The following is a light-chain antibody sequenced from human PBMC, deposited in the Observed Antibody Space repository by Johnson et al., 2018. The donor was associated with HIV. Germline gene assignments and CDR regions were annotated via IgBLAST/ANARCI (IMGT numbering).Light chain of an antibody. V-gene: IGLV1-51*02. Sequence: QSVLTQPPSVSAAPGQKVTISCSGSSSNIGNNYVSWYQQLPGTAPKLLIYENNKRPSGIPDRFSGSKSGTSATLGITGLQTGDECDYYCGTWHTSLSGGGVFGTGTKVTVL. CDR1: SSNIGNNY. J-gene: IGLJ1*01. CDR2: ENN. CDR3: GTWHTSLSGGGV.